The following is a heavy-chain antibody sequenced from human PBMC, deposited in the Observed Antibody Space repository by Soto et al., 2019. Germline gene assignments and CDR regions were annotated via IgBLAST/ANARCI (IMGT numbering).Heavy chain of an antibody. CDR2: IKTSAGGGAT. V-gene: IGHV3-15*07. J-gene: IGHJ6*02. CDR1: GFSFNEAW. CDR3: TTASVEGI. D-gene: IGHD2-15*01. Sequence: EVQLVESAGGLVKPGGSLRLSCVASGFSFNEAWMNWVRQAPGQGLEWVGRIKTSAGGGATNYAAPVQGRFTISRDDSKNTLYLHMNSLRTEDTAIYYCTTASVEGIWGQGTTVIVSS.